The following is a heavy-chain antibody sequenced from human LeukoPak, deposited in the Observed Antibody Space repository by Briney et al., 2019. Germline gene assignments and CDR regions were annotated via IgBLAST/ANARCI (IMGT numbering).Heavy chain of an antibody. V-gene: IGHV3-30-3*01. J-gene: IGHJ5*02. CDR2: ISYDGSNK. CDR3: ARELLGITMVRGSQVFFNWFDP. D-gene: IGHD3-10*01. Sequence: GSLRLSCAASGFTFSSYAMHWVRQAPGKGLEWVAVISYDGSNKYYADSVKGRFTISRDNSKNTLYLQMNSLRAEDTAVYYCARELLGITMVRGSQVFFNWFDPWGQGTLVTVSS. CDR1: GFTFSSYA.